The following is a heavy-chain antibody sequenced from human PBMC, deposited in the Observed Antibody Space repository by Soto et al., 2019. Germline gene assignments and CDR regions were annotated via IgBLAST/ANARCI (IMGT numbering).Heavy chain of an antibody. CDR3: AREDDGAGMDV. V-gene: IGHV4-38-2*02. J-gene: IGHJ6*02. Sequence: EHLQESGPGLVKPSETLSLTCAIGASSISIYYWGWIRQPPGKGLEWIGSIYHSGSSYYNPSLKSRVSLSLDTPKGQLSLNLTSVTAADTAVYYCAREDDGAGMDVWGQGTTVIVSS. CDR2: IYHSGSS. CDR1: ASSISIYY. D-gene: IGHD1-1*01.